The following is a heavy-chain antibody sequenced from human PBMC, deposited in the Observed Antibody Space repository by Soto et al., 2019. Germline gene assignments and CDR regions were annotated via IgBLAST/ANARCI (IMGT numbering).Heavy chain of an antibody. D-gene: IGHD5-12*01. CDR3: AREIGMATTFDY. V-gene: IGHV1-2*02. CDR1: GYTFTGYY. J-gene: IGHJ4*02. CDR2: INPNSGGT. Sequence: ASVKVSCKASGYTFTGYYMHWVRQAPGQGLEWMGWINPNSGGTNYAQKFQGRVTMTRDTSISTAYMELSRLRSDDTAVYYCAREIGMATTFDYWGQGTLVTVSS.